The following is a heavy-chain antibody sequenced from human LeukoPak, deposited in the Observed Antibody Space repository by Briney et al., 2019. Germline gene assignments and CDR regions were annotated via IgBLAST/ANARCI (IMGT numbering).Heavy chain of an antibody. CDR1: GFTFSSYS. V-gene: IGHV3-21*01. CDR2: ISSSSYI. CDR3: ARETDIVVVPAATFIDP. Sequence: PGGSLRLSCAASGFTFSSYSMNWVRQAPGKELEWVSSISSSSYIYYADSVKGRFTISRDNAKNSLYLQMNSLRAEDTAVYYCARETDIVVVPAATFIDPWGQGTLVTVSS. D-gene: IGHD2-2*01. J-gene: IGHJ5*02.